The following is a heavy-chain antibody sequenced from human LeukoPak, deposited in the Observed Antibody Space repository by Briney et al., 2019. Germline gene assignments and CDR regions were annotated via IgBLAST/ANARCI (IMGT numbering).Heavy chain of an antibody. CDR2: MNGEGTTI. J-gene: IGHJ1*01. D-gene: IGHD1-7*01. Sequence: GGSLRLSCATSGLTFRTTWMHWVRQAPGKGLMWVSRMNGEGTTIDYADSVKGRFTVSRDYAKNTLFLQMNNLRTEDTALYFCATARNFRFEYWGQGTLVTVS. CDR1: GLTFRTTW. V-gene: IGHV3-74*01. CDR3: ATARNFRFEY.